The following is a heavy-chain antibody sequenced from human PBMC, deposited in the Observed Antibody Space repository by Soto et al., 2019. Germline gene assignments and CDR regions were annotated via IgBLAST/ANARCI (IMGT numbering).Heavy chain of an antibody. CDR1: GFTFRSYA. Sequence: GGSLRLSCAASGFTFRSYAMHWVRQAPGKGLEWASGIIDSGGSTYYTDSVKGRFTISRDNSKNTLFLQMNSLRAEDTAVYYCAKDVAGYFHRSGSDVWGQGTTVTVSS. CDR2: IIDSGGST. J-gene: IGHJ6*02. V-gene: IGHV3-23*01. D-gene: IGHD3-22*01. CDR3: AKDVAGYFHRSGSDV.